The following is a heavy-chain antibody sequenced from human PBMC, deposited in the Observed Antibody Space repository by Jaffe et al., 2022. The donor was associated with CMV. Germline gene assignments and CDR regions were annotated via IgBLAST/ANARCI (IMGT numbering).Heavy chain of an antibody. J-gene: IGHJ5*02. CDR1: GFTFSSYG. Sequence: QVQLVESGGGVVQPGRSLRLSCAASGFTFSSYGMHWVRQAPGKGLEWVAVIWYDGSNKYYADSVKGRFTISRDNSKNTLYLQMNSLRAEDTAVYYCARDGMVYATTNWFDPWGQGTLVTVSS. CDR3: ARDGMVYATTNWFDP. V-gene: IGHV3-33*08. D-gene: IGHD2-8*01. CDR2: IWYDGSNK.